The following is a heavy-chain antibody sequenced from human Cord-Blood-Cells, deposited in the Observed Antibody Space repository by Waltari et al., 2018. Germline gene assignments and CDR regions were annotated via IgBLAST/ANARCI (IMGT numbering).Heavy chain of an antibody. CDR1: GGTFSSYA. Sequence: QVQLVQSGAEVKKPGSSAKVSCKASGGTFSSYAISWVRQDPGQGLEWMGGIIPIFGTANYAQKFQGRVTITADESTSTAYMELSSLRSEDTAVYYCARDLSRGYDDAFDIWGQGTMVTVSS. CDR2: IIPIFGTA. V-gene: IGHV1-69*01. D-gene: IGHD5-12*01. CDR3: ARDLSRGYDDAFDI. J-gene: IGHJ3*02.